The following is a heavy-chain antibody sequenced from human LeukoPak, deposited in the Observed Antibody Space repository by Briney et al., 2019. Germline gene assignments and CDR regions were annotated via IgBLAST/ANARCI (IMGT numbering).Heavy chain of an antibody. V-gene: IGHV1-18*01. CDR2: ISAYNGNT. CDR1: GYTFTSYG. D-gene: IGHD5-24*01. J-gene: IGHJ6*03. Sequence: ASVTVSCKASGYTFTSYGISWVRQAPGQGLEWMGWISAYNGNTNYAQKVQGRVTMTTDTSTSTAYMEMRSLRSDDTAVYYCARVLSSSHPDGYYYYYYMDVWGTGTTVTVSS. CDR3: ARVLSSSHPDGYYYYYYMDV.